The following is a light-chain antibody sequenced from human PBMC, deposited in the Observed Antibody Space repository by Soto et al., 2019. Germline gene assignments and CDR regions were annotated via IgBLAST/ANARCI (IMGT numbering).Light chain of an antibody. CDR2: HAS. CDR1: QSVYST. V-gene: IGKV3-15*01. J-gene: IGKJ4*01. Sequence: EIVMTQSPATLSVSPGERATLSCRASQSVYSTLAWYQQKPGQAPSLLIYHASTRATGIPARFSGSGSGTEFTLTISSLQSEDFAVYYCQQYNKWPLTFGGVTKLEIK. CDR3: QQYNKWPLT.